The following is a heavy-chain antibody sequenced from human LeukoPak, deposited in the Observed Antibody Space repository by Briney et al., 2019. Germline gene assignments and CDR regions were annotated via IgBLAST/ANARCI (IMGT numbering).Heavy chain of an antibody. J-gene: IGHJ4*02. D-gene: IGHD5/OR15-5a*01. V-gene: IGHV3-30-3*01. CDR2: IEPDGSNK. CDR1: GFTFRSHT. CDR3: VRQSTGLDH. Sequence: GGSLRLSCAPSGFTFRSHTMHWVRQAPGKGLEWVAVIEPDGSNKYHADSVKGRFTISRDNSKNTLYLQLDSLRSEDTAVYYCVRQSTGLDHWGQGTLVAVSS.